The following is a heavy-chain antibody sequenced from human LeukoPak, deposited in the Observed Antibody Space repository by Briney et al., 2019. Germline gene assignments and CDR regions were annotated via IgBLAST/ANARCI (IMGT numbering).Heavy chain of an antibody. CDR1: EFTFSTYG. J-gene: IGHJ4*02. Sequence: GGSLRLSCAASEFTFSTYGMHWVRQAPGKGLEWVSFIRYDGTNKHYADSVKGRFTISRDNSQNTLYLQMSSLRAEDTAVYYCAKADSGSSYGYWGQGTLVTVSS. V-gene: IGHV3-30*02. D-gene: IGHD1-26*01. CDR3: AKADSGSSYGY. CDR2: IRYDGTNK.